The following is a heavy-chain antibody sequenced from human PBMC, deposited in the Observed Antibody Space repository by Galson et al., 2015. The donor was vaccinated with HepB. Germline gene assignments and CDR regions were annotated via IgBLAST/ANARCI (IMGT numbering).Heavy chain of an antibody. V-gene: IGHV1-18*01. J-gene: IGHJ4*02. Sequence: SVKVSCKASGYTFTSYGISWVRQAPGQGLEWMGWISAYNGNTNYAQKLQGRVTMTTDTSTSTAYMELRSLRSDDTAVYYCARDALGYSGYDSSGYWGQGTLVTVSS. D-gene: IGHD5-12*01. CDR3: ARDALGYSGYDSSGY. CDR1: GYTFTSYG. CDR2: ISAYNGNT.